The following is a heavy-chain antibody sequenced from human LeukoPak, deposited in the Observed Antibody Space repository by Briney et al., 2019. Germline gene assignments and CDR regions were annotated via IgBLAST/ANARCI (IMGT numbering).Heavy chain of an antibody. J-gene: IGHJ4*02. Sequence: SETLSLTCTVSGGSISSYYWSWIRQPPGKGLEWIGYVYYRGNTNYNPSLKGRVTISVDTSKNQFSLKLSSVTAADTAVYYCARDGDYDSSGYYDYWGQGTLVTVSS. CDR3: ARDGDYDSSGYYDY. V-gene: IGHV4-59*12. CDR1: GGSISSYY. D-gene: IGHD3-22*01. CDR2: VYYRGNT.